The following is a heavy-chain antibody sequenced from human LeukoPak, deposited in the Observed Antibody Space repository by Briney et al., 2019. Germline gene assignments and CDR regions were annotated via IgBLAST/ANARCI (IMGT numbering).Heavy chain of an antibody. D-gene: IGHD5-12*01. CDR1: GFTFSSYW. CDR2: IKQDGSEK. CDR3: VRDRYSDYDYPYRFDY. Sequence: PGGSLRLSCAASGFTFSSYWMTWVRQAPGKGLEWVANIKQDGSEKYYVDSVKGRFTISRDNAKNSLYLQMNSLRGEDTAVYYCVRDRYSDYDYPYRFDYWGQGTLVTVSS. J-gene: IGHJ4*02. V-gene: IGHV3-7*04.